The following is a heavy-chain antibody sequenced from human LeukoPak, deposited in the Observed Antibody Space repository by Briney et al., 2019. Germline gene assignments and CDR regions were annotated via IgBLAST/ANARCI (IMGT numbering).Heavy chain of an antibody. CDR1: GYTFTGYY. D-gene: IGHD2-2*02. V-gene: IGHV1-2*02. CDR2: INPNSGGT. CDR3: ARAGRVVVVPAAIVY. J-gene: IGHJ4*02. Sequence: ASVKVSCKASGYTFTGYYMHWVRQAHGQWPQRMGRINPNSGGTNYAQKLKGRVTMTMDTSISTAYMELSRLRSDDTAVYYCARAGRVVVVPAAIVYWDQGTLVTVSS.